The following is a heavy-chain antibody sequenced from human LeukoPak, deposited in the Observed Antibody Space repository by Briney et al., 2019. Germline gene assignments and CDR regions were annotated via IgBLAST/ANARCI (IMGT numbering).Heavy chain of an antibody. J-gene: IGHJ6*03. D-gene: IGHD5-18*01. CDR3: AKGHVDTASDYYYYYYMDV. V-gene: IGHV3-30*02. Sequence: PGGSLRLSCAASGFTFSSYGMHWLRQAPGKGLEWVAFIRYDGSNKYYADSVKGRFTISRDNSKNTLYLQMNSLRAEDTAVYYCAKGHVDTASDYYYYYYMDVWGKGTTVTVSS. CDR2: IRYDGSNK. CDR1: GFTFSSYG.